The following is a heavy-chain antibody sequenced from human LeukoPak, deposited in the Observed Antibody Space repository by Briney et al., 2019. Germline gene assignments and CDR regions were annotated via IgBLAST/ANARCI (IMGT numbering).Heavy chain of an antibody. CDR2: ISGSGGST. CDR1: GFTFSSYA. CDR3: AKETPGVLLWFGEPDFDY. J-gene: IGHJ4*02. D-gene: IGHD3-10*01. V-gene: IGHV3-23*01. Sequence: PGGSLRLSCAASGFTFSSYAMSWVRQAPGKGLEWVSAISGSGGSTYYADSVKGRFTISGDNSKNTLYLQMDSLRAEDTAVYYCAKETPGVLLWFGEPDFDYWGQGTLVTVSS.